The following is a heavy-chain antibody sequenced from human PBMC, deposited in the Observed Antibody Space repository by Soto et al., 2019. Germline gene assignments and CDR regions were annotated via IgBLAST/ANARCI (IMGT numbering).Heavy chain of an antibody. J-gene: IGHJ4*02. CDR1: GYTFTSYA. CDR3: ARVPYSSGWYRDYYFDY. CDR2: INAGNGNT. Sequence: ASVKVSCKASGYTFTSYAMHWVRQAPGQRLEWMGWINAGNGNTKYSQKFQGRVTITRDTSASTAYMELSSLRSEDTAVYYCARVPYSSGWYRDYYFDYWGQGTLVTVSS. V-gene: IGHV1-3*01. D-gene: IGHD6-19*01.